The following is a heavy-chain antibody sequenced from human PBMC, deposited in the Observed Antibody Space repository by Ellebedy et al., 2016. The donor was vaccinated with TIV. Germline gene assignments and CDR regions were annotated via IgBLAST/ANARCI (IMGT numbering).Heavy chain of an antibody. J-gene: IGHJ4*02. D-gene: IGHD6-19*01. V-gene: IGHV4-34*01. CDR3: ARGRYSSGWYDY. Sequence: SETLSLXXAVYGGSFRGYYWGLIRQPPGKGLEWIGEINHSGSTNYNPSLKSRVTISVDTSKNQFSLKLSSVTAADTAVYYCARGRYSSGWYDYWGQGTLVTVSS. CDR1: GGSFRGYY. CDR2: INHSGST.